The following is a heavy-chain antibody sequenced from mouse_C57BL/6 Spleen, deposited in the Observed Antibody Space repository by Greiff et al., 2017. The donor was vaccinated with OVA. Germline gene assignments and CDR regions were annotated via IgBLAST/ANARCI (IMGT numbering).Heavy chain of an antibody. Sequence: EVQVVESGGGLVQPKGSLTLSCAVSGFSFNTYAMNWVRQAPGKGLEWVARIRSKSNNYATYYADSVKDRFTISRDDSESMLYLKMNNLKTEDKSVDYCVRIDGYWPFAYWGQGTLVTVSA. D-gene: IGHD2-3*01. J-gene: IGHJ3*01. CDR2: IRSKSNNYAT. V-gene: IGHV10-1*01. CDR1: GFSFNTYA. CDR3: VRIDGYWPFAY.